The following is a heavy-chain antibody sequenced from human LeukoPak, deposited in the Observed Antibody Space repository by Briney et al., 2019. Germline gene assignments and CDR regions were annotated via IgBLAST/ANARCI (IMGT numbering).Heavy chain of an antibody. CDR3: ARGRGVVTATNFDY. V-gene: IGHV3-74*01. CDR2: IKTDGSRT. D-gene: IGHD2-21*02. J-gene: IGHJ4*02. CDR1: GFTFSNYW. Sequence: GGSLRLSCVASGFTFSNYWMHWVRQAPGKGLVWVSRIKTDGSRTNYADSVKGRFTISRDNAKNTVYLEMNSLRSEDTAVYYCARGRGVVTATNFDYWGQGTLVTVSS.